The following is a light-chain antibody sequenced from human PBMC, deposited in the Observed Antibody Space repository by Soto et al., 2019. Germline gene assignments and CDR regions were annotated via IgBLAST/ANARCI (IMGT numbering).Light chain of an antibody. J-gene: IGLJ1*01. CDR1: SSDVGKYDR. CDR2: EVT. V-gene: IGLV2-18*02. CDR3: SSYTSTSRYV. Sequence: QSVLTKPPSVSGSPGQSVTISCTGTSSDVGKYDRVSWYQQPPGTAPKLIIYEVTNRPSGVPARFSGSKSGNMASLTIFGLQAEDEADYYCSSYTSTSRYVFGAGTKVTVL.